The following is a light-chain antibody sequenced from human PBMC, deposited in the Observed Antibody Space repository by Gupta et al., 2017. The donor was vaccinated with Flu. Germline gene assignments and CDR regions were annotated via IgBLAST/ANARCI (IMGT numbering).Light chain of an antibody. CDR2: GAS. CDR3: QQSYRIPNS. CDR1: QSIRSY. J-gene: IGKJ2*03. Sequence: DIQVTQSPFYLSASVGDRVSITCRASQSIRSYLNWYQHKPGKAPNLLIYGASNLQSGVPSRFSGSGSGTXFILTIXDLQPEDFAIYYCQQSYRIPNSFGXGTKLEIK. V-gene: IGKV1-39*01.